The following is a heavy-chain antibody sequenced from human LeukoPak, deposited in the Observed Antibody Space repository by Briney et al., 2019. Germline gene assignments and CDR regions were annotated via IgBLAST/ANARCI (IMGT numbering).Heavy chain of an antibody. J-gene: IGHJ3*01. V-gene: IGHV1-69*01. CDR1: GGSFSDYP. D-gene: IGHD3-3*02. Sequence: SVKISCKASGGSFSDYPINWVRQAPGQGLEWLGGIIPKYSASNYAQAFQGRVTITADESTNTVYMEISGLRPDDTAVYYCVRPDRIFGVPAAFDAWGQGTLVAVSS. CDR3: VRPDRIFGVPAAFDA. CDR2: IIPKYSAS.